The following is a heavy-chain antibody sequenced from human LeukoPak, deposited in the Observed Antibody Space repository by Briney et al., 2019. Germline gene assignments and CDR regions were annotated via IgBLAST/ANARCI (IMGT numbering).Heavy chain of an antibody. CDR1: GFPFSINA. J-gene: IGHJ4*02. CDR3: ARFRGSGSHTLYSFDY. D-gene: IGHD3-10*01. Sequence: PGGSLRLSCAASGFPFSINAMSWVRQAPGKGLEWVSGISGTGGGTFYADSVKGRFSTSRDDSINTLYLQMSSLRAEDTAVYYCARFRGSGSHTLYSFDYWGQGSLVTVSS. CDR2: ISGTGGGT. V-gene: IGHV3-23*01.